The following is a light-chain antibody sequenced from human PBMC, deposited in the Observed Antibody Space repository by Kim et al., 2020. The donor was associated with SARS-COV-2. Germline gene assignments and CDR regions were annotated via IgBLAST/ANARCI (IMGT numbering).Light chain of an antibody. Sequence: ELTQPPSASGTPGQIVTISCSGSSSNIGSNTVNWYQHLAGTAPRLLVYIDEHRPTGVPDRFFGSKSGTSASLAISGLQSEDEGHYYCAAWDDSLSGPVFGGGTKVTVL. V-gene: IGLV1-44*01. J-gene: IGLJ2*01. CDR3: AAWDDSLSGPV. CDR2: IDE. CDR1: SSNIGSNT.